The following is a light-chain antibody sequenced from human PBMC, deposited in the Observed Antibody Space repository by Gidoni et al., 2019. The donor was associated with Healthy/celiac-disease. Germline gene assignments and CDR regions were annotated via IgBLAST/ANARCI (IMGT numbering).Light chain of an antibody. Sequence: QSVLTHPPSASGPPGQGVTISCSGSSPNIGSNTVNWYQQHPGTAPKLLIYSKNQRPSGVPDRFSGSKSGTSASLAISGLQSEDEADYYCTAWDDSLNGVVFGGGTKLTVL. CDR2: SKN. CDR1: SPNIGSNT. CDR3: TAWDDSLNGVV. V-gene: IGLV1-44*01. J-gene: IGLJ2*01.